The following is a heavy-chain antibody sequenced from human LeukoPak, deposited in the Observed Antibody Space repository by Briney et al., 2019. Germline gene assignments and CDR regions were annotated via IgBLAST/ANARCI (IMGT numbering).Heavy chain of an antibody. Sequence: ASVKVSCKTSGYTFTDYYINWVRQAPGQGPEWMGIINPTNGATTYSQKFQGRVSMTSDTPTRTVYMELRGLRSDDTAVYYCARDSLAAQGEYYFDYWGQGTLVTVSS. D-gene: IGHD3-16*01. V-gene: IGHV1-46*01. J-gene: IGHJ4*02. CDR1: GYTFTDYY. CDR3: ARDSLAAQGEYYFDY. CDR2: INPTNGAT.